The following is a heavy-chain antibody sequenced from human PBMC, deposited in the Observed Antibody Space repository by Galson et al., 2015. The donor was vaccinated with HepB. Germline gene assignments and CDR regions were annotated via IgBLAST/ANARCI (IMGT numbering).Heavy chain of an antibody. CDR3: AKAPIRWRASHCDFDL. CDR1: GFTFDYYA. J-gene: IGHJ2*01. Sequence: SLRLSCAASGFTFDYYAVAWVRQAPGKGLQWVSSISATGDRTSSSDSLKGRFIISRDNSRNTLYLQMNSLRVEDTAIYFCAKAPIRWRASHCDFDLWGRGTLVTV. CDR2: ISATGDRT. V-gene: IGHV3-23*01. D-gene: IGHD6-13*01.